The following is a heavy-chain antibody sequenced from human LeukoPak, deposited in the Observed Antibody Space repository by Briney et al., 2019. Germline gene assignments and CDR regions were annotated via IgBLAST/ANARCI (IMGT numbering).Heavy chain of an antibody. CDR1: GGSISSSSYY. Sequence: SETLSLTCTVSGGSISSSSYYWGWIRQPPGKGVEWIVIIYYSRSTYYNPSLKRRVPISVDTSKNQFSLKLSSVTAADTAVYYCARSSSGWYQDAFDIWGQGTMVTVSS. D-gene: IGHD6-19*01. CDR3: ARSSSGWYQDAFDI. J-gene: IGHJ3*02. V-gene: IGHV4-39*01. CDR2: IYYSRST.